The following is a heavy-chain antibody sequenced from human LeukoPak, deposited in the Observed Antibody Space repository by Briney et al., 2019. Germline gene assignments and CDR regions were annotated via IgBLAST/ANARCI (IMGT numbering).Heavy chain of an antibody. D-gene: IGHD3-9*01. J-gene: IGHJ4*02. CDR3: TRGGPYDILACPFDY. V-gene: IGHV4-4*07. Sequence: SETLSLTCTVSGGSISSYYWSWIRQPAGKGLEWIGRIYTSGSTNYNPSLKSRVTMSVDTSKNQFSLKLSSVTAADTAVYYCTRGGPYDILACPFDYWGQGTLVTVSS. CDR1: GGSISSYY. CDR2: IYTSGST.